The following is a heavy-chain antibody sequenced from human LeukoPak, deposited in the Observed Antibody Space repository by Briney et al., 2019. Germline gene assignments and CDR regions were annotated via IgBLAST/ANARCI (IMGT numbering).Heavy chain of an antibody. CDR2: MNPKSGNT. Sequence: GASVKVSCKASGYPFSNYDINWVRQAPGQGLEWMGWMNPKSGNTGYGQKFQGRVTMTRDTSISTAYMELSRLRSDDTAVYYCARVDGGLYDSLDYWGQGTLVTVSS. D-gene: IGHD3-3*01. J-gene: IGHJ4*02. CDR1: GYPFSNYD. V-gene: IGHV1-8*01. CDR3: ARVDGGLYDSLDY.